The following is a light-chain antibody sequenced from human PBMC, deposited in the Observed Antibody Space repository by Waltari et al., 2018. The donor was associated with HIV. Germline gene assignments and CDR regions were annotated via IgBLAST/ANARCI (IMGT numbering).Light chain of an antibody. J-gene: IGLJ1*01. Sequence: QPALTQPHSASGSPGQSVTISCPGTRRAIGNYTHVSWYQQHPGRAHNLLIYEFNKRPSGVPDRFSGSKSANTASLTVSGLQVADEADYYCSSYAGNNNYVFGTGTRVTVL. CDR2: EFN. V-gene: IGLV2-8*01. CDR1: RRAIGNYTH. CDR3: SSYAGNNNYV.